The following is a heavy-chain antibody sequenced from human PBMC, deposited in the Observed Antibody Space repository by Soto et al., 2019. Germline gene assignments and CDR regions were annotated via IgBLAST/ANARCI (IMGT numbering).Heavy chain of an antibody. D-gene: IGHD3-10*01. V-gene: IGHV3-53*01. CDR1: GFTVSRSY. Sequence: EVQLVESGGGLIQPGGSLGLACAASGFTVSRSYMSWVRQAPGKGLEWVSVIYTAGRTFYADSVKGRFTISRDNSKNTLYLQMDSLRAEDTAVYYCARGVSVGVIGPDYWGQGKLVTVSS. CDR2: IYTAGRT. J-gene: IGHJ4*02. CDR3: ARGVSVGVIGPDY.